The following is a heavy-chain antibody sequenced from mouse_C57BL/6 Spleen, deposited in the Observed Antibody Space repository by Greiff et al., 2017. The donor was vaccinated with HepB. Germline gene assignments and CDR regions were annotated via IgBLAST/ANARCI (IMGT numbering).Heavy chain of an antibody. CDR1: GFTFSSYA. CDR2: ISDGGSYT. CDR3: ARDRGITTVVAPYAMDY. V-gene: IGHV5-4*01. Sequence: EVQRVESGGGLVKPGGSLKLSCAASGFTFSSYAMSWVRQTPEKRLEWVATISDGGSYTYYPDNLKGRFTISRDNAKNNLYLQMSHLKSEDTAMYYCARDRGITTVVAPYAMDYWGQGTSVTVSS. J-gene: IGHJ4*01. D-gene: IGHD1-1*01.